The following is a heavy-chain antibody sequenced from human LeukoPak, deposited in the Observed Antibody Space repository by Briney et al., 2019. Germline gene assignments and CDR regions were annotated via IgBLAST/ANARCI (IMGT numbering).Heavy chain of an antibody. CDR2: INEDGSAK. Sequence: GGSLRLSCTASGFTFNDYWMTWVRQTPGKGLEWLANINEDGSAKNYVDSVKGRFTIYRDNSENTLYLQMNSLRAEDTAVYYCAKVFDYWGQGTLVTVSS. V-gene: IGHV3-7*03. J-gene: IGHJ4*02. CDR1: GFTFNDYW. CDR3: AKVFDY.